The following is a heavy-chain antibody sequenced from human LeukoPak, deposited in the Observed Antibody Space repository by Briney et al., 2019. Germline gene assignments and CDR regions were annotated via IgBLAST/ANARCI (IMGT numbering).Heavy chain of an antibody. CDR2: IFPIFRTA. J-gene: IGHJ4*02. Sequence: SVKVSCKASGGTFSSYAISWVRQAPGQGLEWMGGIFPIFRTANYAQNFQGRVTITADESTTTAYMELSSLRSEDTAVYYCAREKATGEMTHFDYWGQGTLVTVSS. CDR1: GGTFSSYA. CDR3: AREKATGEMTHFDY. D-gene: IGHD1-26*01. V-gene: IGHV1-69*13.